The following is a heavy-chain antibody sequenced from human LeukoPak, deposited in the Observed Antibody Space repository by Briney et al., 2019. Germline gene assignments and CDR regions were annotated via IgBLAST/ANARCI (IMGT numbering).Heavy chain of an antibody. CDR2: INSDGSST. CDR1: GFTFSSYW. D-gene: IGHD2-2*01. J-gene: IGHJ4*02. CDR3: ARDREYQLQPFDY. Sequence: GGSLRLSCAASGFTFSSYWMHWVRQAPGKGLVWVSRINSDGSSTSYADSVKGRFTISRDNAKNTLYLQMNSLRDDDTAVYYCARDREYQLQPFDYWGQGALVTVSS. V-gene: IGHV3-74*01.